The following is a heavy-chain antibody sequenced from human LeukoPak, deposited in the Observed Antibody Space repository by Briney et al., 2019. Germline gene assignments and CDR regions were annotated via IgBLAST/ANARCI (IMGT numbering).Heavy chain of an antibody. CDR2: IYSGGST. Sequence: PGGSLRLSCAASGFTVSSNYMSWVRQAPGKGLEWVSVIYSGGSTYYADSVKGRFTISRDNSKNTLYLQMNSLRAEDTAVYYCARDGFRAAGTRRLGYFQHWGQGTLVTVSS. J-gene: IGHJ1*01. CDR3: ARDGFRAAGTRRLGYFQH. CDR1: GFTVSSNY. D-gene: IGHD6-13*01. V-gene: IGHV3-53*01.